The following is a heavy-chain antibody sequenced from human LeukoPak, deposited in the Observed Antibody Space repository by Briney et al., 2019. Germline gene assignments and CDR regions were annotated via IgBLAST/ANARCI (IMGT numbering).Heavy chain of an antibody. CDR1: GGTFSSYA. Sequence: SVKVSCKASGGTFSSYAISWVRQAPGQGLEWMGRIIPIFGIANYAQKFQGRVTITADKSTSTAYMELSSLRSEDTAVYYCASQVVVTPQPELDYWGQGTLATVSS. V-gene: IGHV1-69*04. CDR2: IIPIFGIA. CDR3: ASQVVVTPQPELDY. D-gene: IGHD3-22*01. J-gene: IGHJ4*02.